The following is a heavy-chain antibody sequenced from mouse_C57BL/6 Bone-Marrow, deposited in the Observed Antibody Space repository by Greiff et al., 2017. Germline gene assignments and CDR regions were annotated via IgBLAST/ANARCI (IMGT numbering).Heavy chain of an antibody. CDR2: ISDGGSYT. J-gene: IGHJ2*01. Sequence: EVMLVESGGGLVKPGGSLKLSCAASGFTFSSYAMSWVRQTPEKRLEWVATISDGGSYTYYPDNVKGRFTISRDNAKNNLYLQMSHLKSEDTAMYYCARDPSNYFDYWGQGTTLTVSS. V-gene: IGHV5-4*01. CDR3: ARDPSNYFDY. CDR1: GFTFSSYA.